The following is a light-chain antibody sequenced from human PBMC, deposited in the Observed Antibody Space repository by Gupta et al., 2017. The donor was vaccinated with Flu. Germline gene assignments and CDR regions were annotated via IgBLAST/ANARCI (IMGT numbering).Light chain of an antibody. Sequence: PATRSLAPGERATSPCRASQSVSSYLAWYQQKPGQGPRLLIYDASNRATGIPARFSGSGSGTDFTLTISSLEPEDFAIYYCQQRSNWPLTFGGGTKVEIK. CDR1: QSVSSY. J-gene: IGKJ4*02. CDR3: QQRSNWPLT. V-gene: IGKV3-11*01. CDR2: DAS.